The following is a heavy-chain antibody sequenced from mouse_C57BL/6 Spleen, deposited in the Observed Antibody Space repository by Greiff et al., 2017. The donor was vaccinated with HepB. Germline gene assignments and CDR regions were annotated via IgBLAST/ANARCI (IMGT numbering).Heavy chain of an antibody. CDR1: GYTFTDYY. V-gene: IGHV1-26*01. CDR3: ARSRGSNYEDAMDY. D-gene: IGHD2-5*01. CDR2: INPNNGGT. J-gene: IGHJ4*01. Sequence: VQLQQSGPELVKPGASVKISCKASGYTFTDYYMNWVKQSHGKSLEWIGDINPNNGGTSYNQKFKGKATLTVDKSSSTAYMELRSLTSEDSAVYYCARSRGSNYEDAMDYWGQGTSVTVSS.